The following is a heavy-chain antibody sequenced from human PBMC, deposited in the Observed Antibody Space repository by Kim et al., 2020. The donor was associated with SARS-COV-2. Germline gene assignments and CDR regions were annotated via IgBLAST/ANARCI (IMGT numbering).Heavy chain of an antibody. CDR2: IKQDGSEK. Sequence: GGSLRLSCAASGFTFSSYWMSWVRQAPGKGLEWVANIKQDGSEKYYVDSVKGRFTISRDNAKNSLYLQMNSLRAEDTAVYYCARSGAWGAYGSGSSYFDYWGQGTLVTVSS. CDR1: GFTFSSYW. J-gene: IGHJ4*02. D-gene: IGHD3-10*01. V-gene: IGHV3-7*01. CDR3: ARSGAWGAYGSGSSYFDY.